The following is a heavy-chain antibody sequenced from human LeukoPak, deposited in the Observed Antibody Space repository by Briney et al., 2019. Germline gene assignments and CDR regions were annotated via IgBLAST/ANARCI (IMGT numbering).Heavy chain of an antibody. V-gene: IGHV1-2*02. D-gene: IGHD3-22*01. CDR2: INPKRGGT. J-gene: IGHJ4*02. CDR3: TRNTHFYDSIGYDEDY. CDR1: GYTFTGYY. Sequence: GASVKVSCKASGYTFTGYYMHWVRQAPGQGLEWMGWINPKRGGTNYAQKFQGRVTMTRDTSISTAYMELSRLRSDDTAVYYCTRNTHFYDSIGYDEDYWGQGTLVTVSS.